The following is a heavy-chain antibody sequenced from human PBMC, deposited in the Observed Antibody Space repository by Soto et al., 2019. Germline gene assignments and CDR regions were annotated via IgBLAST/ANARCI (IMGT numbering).Heavy chain of an antibody. CDR2: ISGSGGTV. J-gene: IGHJ4*02. CDR3: ARDFYYGSGRFDY. D-gene: IGHD3-10*01. Sequence: PGGSLRLSCAASGFTFSNYEMNWVRQAPGKGLEWVSYISGSGGTVYYADSVKGRFTISRDNAKKSLYLQMNSLRVEDTAVYYCARDFYYGSGRFDYWGQGTLVTVSS. CDR1: GFTFSNYE. V-gene: IGHV3-48*03.